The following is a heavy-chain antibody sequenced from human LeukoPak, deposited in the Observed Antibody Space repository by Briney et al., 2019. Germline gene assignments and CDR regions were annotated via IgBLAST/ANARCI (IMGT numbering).Heavy chain of an antibody. CDR3: ARVQVLPGTMTVVVIPRHDY. D-gene: IGHD3-22*01. V-gene: IGHV1-18*01. Sequence: ASVKVSCKASGYTFTSYGISWVRQAPGQGLEWMGWISAYNGNTNYAQKLQGRVTMTTDTSTSTAYMELRSLRSDDTAVYYCARVQVLPGTMTVVVIPRHDYWGQGTLVTVSS. J-gene: IGHJ4*02. CDR1: GYTFTSYG. CDR2: ISAYNGNT.